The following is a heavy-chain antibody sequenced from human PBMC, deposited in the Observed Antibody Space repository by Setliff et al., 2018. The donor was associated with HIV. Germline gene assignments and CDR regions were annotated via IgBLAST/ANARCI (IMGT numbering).Heavy chain of an antibody. J-gene: IGHJ4*02. D-gene: IGHD3-10*01. CDR3: ASVLRYYGSGSYPFGY. Sequence: GGSLRLSCAASGFTFNSYWMTWVRQAPGKGLEWVANIKQDGSEKYFVDSVKGRFTVSRDKSKNTLFLQMNSLRADDTAVYYCASVLRYYGSGSYPFGYWGQGTLVTVSS. CDR1: GFTFNSYW. CDR2: IKQDGSEK. V-gene: IGHV3-7*02.